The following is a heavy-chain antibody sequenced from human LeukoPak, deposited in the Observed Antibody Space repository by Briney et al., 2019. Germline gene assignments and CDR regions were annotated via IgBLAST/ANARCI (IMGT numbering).Heavy chain of an antibody. Sequence: GGSLRLSCAPSGFTFSRHGMHWVRQAPGKGLEWVAIISNDGSRKYYAHSVEGRFTISRDNSKNTLYLQMDSLRAEDTAVYYCARDRAWNYFDYWGQGTLVTVST. CDR2: ISNDGSRK. D-gene: IGHD3-3*01. V-gene: IGHV3-30*03. CDR3: ARDRAWNYFDY. CDR1: GFTFSRHG. J-gene: IGHJ4*02.